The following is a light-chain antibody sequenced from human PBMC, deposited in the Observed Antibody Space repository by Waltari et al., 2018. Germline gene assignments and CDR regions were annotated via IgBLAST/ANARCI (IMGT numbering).Light chain of an antibody. CDR1: QSISYW. CDR2: KAS. Sequence: DIQMTQSPSTLSASVGDRVTITCRDSQSISYWLAWYQQKPGKAPELLIYKASNLESGVPSRFSGSGSGTDFTLTISSLQPDDFATYYCQQYKSYPVTFGQGTKLEIK. V-gene: IGKV1-5*03. CDR3: QQYKSYPVT. J-gene: IGKJ2*01.